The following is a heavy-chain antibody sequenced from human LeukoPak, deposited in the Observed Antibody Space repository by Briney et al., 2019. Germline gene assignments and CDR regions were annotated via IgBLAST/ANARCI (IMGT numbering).Heavy chain of an antibody. Sequence: GGSLRLSCAASGFTLSSYGMHWVRQAPGKGLEWVAVIWYDGGNKYYADSVKGRFTISRDNSKNTLYLQMNSLRAEDTAVYYCARDFYYDSSGYYDYWGQGTLVTVSS. CDR2: IWYDGGNK. CDR3: ARDFYYDSSGYYDY. V-gene: IGHV3-33*01. J-gene: IGHJ4*02. D-gene: IGHD3-22*01. CDR1: GFTLSSYG.